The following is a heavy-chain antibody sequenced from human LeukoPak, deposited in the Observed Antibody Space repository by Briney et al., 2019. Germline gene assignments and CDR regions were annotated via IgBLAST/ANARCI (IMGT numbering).Heavy chain of an antibody. D-gene: IGHD3-10*01. CDR3: ARAGWIITSGIDY. V-gene: IGHV4-38-2*01. CDR1: GYSISRGYY. Sequence: SDTLSLTCGVSGYSISRGYYWAWIRPPPGKGLEWIGTIYHTGSTYYNPSLESRVTISVDTSKNEFSLNLNSVTAADTAVYYCARAGWIITSGIDYWGQGALVTVSS. CDR2: IYHTGST. J-gene: IGHJ4*02.